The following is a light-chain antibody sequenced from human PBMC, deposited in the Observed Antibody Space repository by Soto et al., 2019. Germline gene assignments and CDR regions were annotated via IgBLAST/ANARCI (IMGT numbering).Light chain of an antibody. CDR1: QSVSSY. Sequence: EIVLTQSPATLSLSPGERATLSCRASQSVSSYLAWSQQKPGQAPRLLIYDASNRATGIPARFSGSGSGTDFTLTISSLEPDDFAVYYCQQRSNWRGTFGQGTKVEIK. CDR2: DAS. J-gene: IGKJ1*01. V-gene: IGKV3-11*01. CDR3: QQRSNWRGT.